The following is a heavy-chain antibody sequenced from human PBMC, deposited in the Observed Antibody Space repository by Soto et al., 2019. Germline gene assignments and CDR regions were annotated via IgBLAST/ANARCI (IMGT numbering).Heavy chain of an antibody. D-gene: IGHD6-19*01. CDR2: VYYTGST. V-gene: IGHV4-59*01. CDR1: GGSTSGSY. CDR3: ARSVAVPGAHIDY. Sequence: LSLTCSVSGGSTSGSYWSWIRQSPGKGLEWLGYVYYTGSTNYSPSLRSRVSISVDTSKNEFSLRLSSVTAADTAVYFCARSVAVPGAHIDYWGQGTQVTVSS. J-gene: IGHJ4*02.